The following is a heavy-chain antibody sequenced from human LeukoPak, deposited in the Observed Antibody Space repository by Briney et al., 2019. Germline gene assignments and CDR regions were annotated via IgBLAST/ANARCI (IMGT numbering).Heavy chain of an antibody. J-gene: IGHJ4*02. CDR3: AKDRDPDSGYDFSGYSSGWYLKGYFDY. CDR1: GFTFSSYG. V-gene: IGHV3-30*18. Sequence: GGSLRLSCAASGFTFSSYGMHWVRQAPGKGLEWVAVISYDGSNKYYADSVKGRFTISRDNSKNTLYLQMNSLRAEDTAVYYCAKDRDPDSGYDFSGYSSGWYLKGYFDYWGQGTLVTVSS. CDR2: ISYDGSNK. D-gene: IGHD6-19*01.